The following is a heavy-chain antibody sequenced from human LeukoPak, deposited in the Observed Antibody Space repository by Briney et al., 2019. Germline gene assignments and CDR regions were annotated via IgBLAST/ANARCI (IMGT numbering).Heavy chain of an antibody. D-gene: IGHD2-15*01. J-gene: IGHJ5*02. CDR3: ATAGGDGSRMGFDP. Sequence: GGSLRLSCADCGFTFSRYWMHWVRQTPGKGLVWVSCISADGSVTRYADSVKGRFTISRDNTKSTLYLQMHSLRAEDTAVYYCATAGGDGSRMGFDPWGQGTLVTVSS. V-gene: IGHV3-74*01. CDR2: ISADGSVT. CDR1: GFTFSRYW.